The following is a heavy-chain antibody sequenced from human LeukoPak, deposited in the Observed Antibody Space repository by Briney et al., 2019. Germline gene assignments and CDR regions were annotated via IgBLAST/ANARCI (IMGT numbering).Heavy chain of an antibody. V-gene: IGHV1-2*02. CDR1: GYTFTSYD. CDR2: MNPNSGGT. D-gene: IGHD4-17*01. CDR3: ARGPTTVRGPNWFDP. Sequence: ASVKVSCKASGYTFTSYDINWVRQATGQGLEWMGWMNPNSGGTNYAQKFQGRVTMTRDTSISTAYMELSRLRSDDTAVYYCARGPTTVRGPNWFDPWGQGTLVTVSS. J-gene: IGHJ5*02.